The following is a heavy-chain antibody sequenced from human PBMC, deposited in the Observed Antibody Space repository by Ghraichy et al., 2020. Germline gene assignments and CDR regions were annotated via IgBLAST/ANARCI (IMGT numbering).Heavy chain of an antibody. V-gene: IGHV1-8*01. D-gene: IGHD1-26*01. Sequence: ASVKVSCKASGYTFTSYDINWVRQATGQGLEWMGWMNPNSGNTGYAQKFQGRVTMTRNTSISTAYMELSSLRSGDTAVYYCARRLPYSGSYIVPVGKNWFDPWGQGTLVTVSS. CDR2: MNPNSGNT. CDR1: GYTFTSYD. J-gene: IGHJ5*02. CDR3: ARRLPYSGSYIVPVGKNWFDP.